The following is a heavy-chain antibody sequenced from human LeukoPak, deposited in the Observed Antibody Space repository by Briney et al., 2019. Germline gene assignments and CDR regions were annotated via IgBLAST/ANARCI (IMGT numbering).Heavy chain of an antibody. V-gene: IGHV3-21*01. CDR1: GFTFSDYS. J-gene: IGHJ4*02. CDR3: AREPPFCSGGYCARLDY. Sequence: PGVTLRLSCAASGFTFSDYSMNWVRQAPGKGLEWVSSISSSSSYIYYADSVKGRFTISRDNAKNSLYLQMNSLRAEDTAVYYCAREPPFCSGGYCARLDYWGQGTLVTVS. CDR2: ISSSSSYI. D-gene: IGHD2-15*01.